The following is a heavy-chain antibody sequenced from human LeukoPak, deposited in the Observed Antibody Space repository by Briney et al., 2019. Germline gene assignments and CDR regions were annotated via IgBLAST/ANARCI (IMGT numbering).Heavy chain of an antibody. J-gene: IGHJ5*02. D-gene: IGHD2-2*02. CDR3: ARHPELLYGWFDP. Sequence: PSETLSLTCTVSGGSISSYYWSWIRQPPGKGLGWIGYIYYSGSTNYSPSLKSRVTISVDTSNNQFSLKLSSVTAADTAVYYCARHPELLYGWFDPWGQGTLVTVSS. CDR1: GGSISSYY. V-gene: IGHV4-59*08. CDR2: IYYSGST.